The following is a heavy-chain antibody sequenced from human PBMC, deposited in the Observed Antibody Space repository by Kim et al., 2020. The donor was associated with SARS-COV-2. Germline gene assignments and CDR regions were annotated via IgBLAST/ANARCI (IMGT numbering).Heavy chain of an antibody. D-gene: IGHD2-2*01. Sequence: DSVKGGFTISRDNANNSLYRQMNNLRPEDTALYYCAKDHRVSLPYWYFDLWGRGTLVTVSS. V-gene: IGHV3-9*01. J-gene: IGHJ2*01. CDR3: AKDHRVSLPYWYFDL.